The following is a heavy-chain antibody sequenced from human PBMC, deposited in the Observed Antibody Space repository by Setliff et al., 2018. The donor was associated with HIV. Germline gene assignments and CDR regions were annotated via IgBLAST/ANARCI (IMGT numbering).Heavy chain of an antibody. J-gene: IGHJ5*02. CDR1: GFTFSNYA. Sequence: GGSLRLSCAASGFTFSNYAMSWVRQAPGKGLEWVSAIYGSSGSTNYADSVKGRFTISRDNSKNMLYLQMNSLRTEDTAVYYCAKGQDGLRYNWFDPWGHGTLVTVSS. V-gene: IGHV3-23*01. CDR2: IYGSSGST. CDR3: AKGQDGLRYNWFDP.